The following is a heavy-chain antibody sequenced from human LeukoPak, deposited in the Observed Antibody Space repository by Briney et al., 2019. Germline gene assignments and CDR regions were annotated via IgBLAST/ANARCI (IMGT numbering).Heavy chain of an antibody. Sequence: ASVKVSCKASRYTFTSYDINWVRQATGQGLEGMGWMNPNSGNTGYAQKFQGRVTMTGNTSIRTAYMELSSLRSEDTAVYYCARGSSYSSGWYAFDIWGQGTMVTVSS. CDR2: MNPNSGNT. CDR1: RYTFTSYD. V-gene: IGHV1-8*01. J-gene: IGHJ3*02. CDR3: ARGSSYSSGWYAFDI. D-gene: IGHD6-19*01.